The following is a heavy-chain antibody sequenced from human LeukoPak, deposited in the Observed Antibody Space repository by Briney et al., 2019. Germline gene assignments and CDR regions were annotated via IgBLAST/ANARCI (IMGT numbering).Heavy chain of an antibody. D-gene: IGHD2-2*01. Sequence: SQTLSLTCAISGDFVSTSSAAWNWIRQSPSRGLEWLGRTYYRSKWYNDFALSVKRRIIINPDTSKNQFSLQLNSVTPEDTAVYYCARGARFHCSSPSCYAVDSWGQGTLVTVSS. CDR3: ARGARFHCSSPSCYAVDS. V-gene: IGHV6-1*01. CDR1: GDFVSTSSAA. CDR2: TYYRSKWYN. J-gene: IGHJ4*02.